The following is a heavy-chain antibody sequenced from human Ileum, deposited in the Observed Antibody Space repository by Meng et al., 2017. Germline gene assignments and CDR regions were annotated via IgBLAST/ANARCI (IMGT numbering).Heavy chain of an antibody. CDR3: ASDPNWSTT. V-gene: IGHV3-74*03. CDR2: INPDGSNT. Sequence: EVQLVEAGGGLVQPGGSLRLSCAASGFGFRSYWMHWFRQVPGKGLVWVSRINPDGSNTKYADFVKGRFTISRDNAKNTLYLQLNSLGAEDTAIYYCASDPNWSTTWGQGTLVTVSS. CDR1: GFGFRSYW. J-gene: IGHJ5*02.